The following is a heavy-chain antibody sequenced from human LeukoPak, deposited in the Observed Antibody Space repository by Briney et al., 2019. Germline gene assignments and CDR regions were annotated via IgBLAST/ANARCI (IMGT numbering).Heavy chain of an antibody. CDR3: ARDGSYYDFWSGYGMDV. CDR2: ISSSSSYI. CDR1: GFTFSSYS. V-gene: IGHV3-21*01. D-gene: IGHD3-3*01. J-gene: IGHJ6*02. Sequence: GGSLRLSCAASGFTFSSYSMNWVRQAPGKGLEWVSSISSSSSYIYYADSVKGRSTISRDNAKNSLYLQMNSLRAEDTAVYYCARDGSYYDFWSGYGMDVWGQGTTVTVSS.